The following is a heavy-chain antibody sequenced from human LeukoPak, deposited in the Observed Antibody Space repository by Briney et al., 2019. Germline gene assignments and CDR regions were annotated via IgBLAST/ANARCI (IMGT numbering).Heavy chain of an antibody. Sequence: ASVKVFCKASGYTFTTYDIHWVRQATGQGLEWMGWMNPNSGKTGYAQKFQGRVSMTRSTSISTAYMELSSLRSEDTAVYYCTREVWTNGYNLWGQGTLVTVSS. V-gene: IGHV1-8*01. J-gene: IGHJ5*02. CDR3: TREVWTNGYNL. D-gene: IGHD5-24*01. CDR2: MNPNSGKT. CDR1: GYTFTTYD.